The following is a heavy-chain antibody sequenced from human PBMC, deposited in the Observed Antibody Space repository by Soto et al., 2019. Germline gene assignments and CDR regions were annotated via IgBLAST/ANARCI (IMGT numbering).Heavy chain of an antibody. CDR3: ARVIQYYYDSSGYYPRGWFDP. CDR2: IIPIFGTA. V-gene: IGHV1-69*06. CDR1: GCTFSSYA. J-gene: IGHJ5*02. D-gene: IGHD3-22*01. Sequence: SVEVSCKASGCTFSSYAISWVRQAPGQGLEWMGGIIPIFGTANYAQKCQVRVTITADKATSTAYMELSSLRSEDTAVYYCARVIQYYYDSSGYYPRGWFDPWGQGTLVTVSS.